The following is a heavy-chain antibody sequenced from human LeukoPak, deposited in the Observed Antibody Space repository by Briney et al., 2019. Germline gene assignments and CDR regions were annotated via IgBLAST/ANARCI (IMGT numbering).Heavy chain of an antibody. CDR1: GDSFTGCY. Sequence: GASVKVSCKASGDSFTGCYMHWVRQAPGQGLEWMGWISAYNGNTNYAQKLQGRVTMTTDTSTSTAYMELRSLRSDDTAVYYCARASIAAAGPQGYWGQGTLVTVSS. V-gene: IGHV1-18*04. CDR2: ISAYNGNT. D-gene: IGHD6-13*01. CDR3: ARASIAAAGPQGY. J-gene: IGHJ4*02.